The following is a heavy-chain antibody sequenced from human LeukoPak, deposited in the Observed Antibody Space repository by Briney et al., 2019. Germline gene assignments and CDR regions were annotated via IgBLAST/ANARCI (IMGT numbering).Heavy chain of an antibody. CDR1: GGSISSDY. J-gene: IGHJ4*02. V-gene: IGHV4-59*08. Sequence: SETLSLTCTVSGGSISSDYWQWIRQPPGRGLEWIGYIYNSGSNNYNPSLKSRVTISIDTSKNQFSLKLTSVTAADTAVYYCATRGYWGQGTLVTVSS. CDR3: ATRGY. CDR2: IYNSGSN. D-gene: IGHD3-10*01.